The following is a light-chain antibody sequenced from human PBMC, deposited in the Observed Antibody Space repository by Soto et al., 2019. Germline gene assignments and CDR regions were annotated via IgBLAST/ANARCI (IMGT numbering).Light chain of an antibody. J-gene: IGKJ1*01. V-gene: IGKV3-20*01. CDR1: QSVSSSS. Sequence: EILLTQSPGTLSLSPGEIATLSCSSSQSVSSSSLAWYQQKPGKARRLLIYGASSRATGIPDRFSGSGSGTDFTITISRLEPEDFAVYYCHQYGSSPWTFGQGTKVDI. CDR3: HQYGSSPWT. CDR2: GAS.